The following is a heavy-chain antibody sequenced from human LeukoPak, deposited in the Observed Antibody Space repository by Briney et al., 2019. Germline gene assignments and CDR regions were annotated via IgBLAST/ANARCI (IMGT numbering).Heavy chain of an antibody. V-gene: IGHV3-11*04. CDR2: ISSGGNTI. Sequence: PGGSLRLSCTASGFTFSDYYMSWIRQAPGKGLEWVSSISSGGNTIFYTDSVKGRFTISRDNAKNSLYLQMNSLRADDTAVYYCASSHGGFRSNGYWGQGTLVSVSS. J-gene: IGHJ4*02. CDR1: GFTFSDYY. D-gene: IGHD3-16*01. CDR3: ASSHGGFRSNGY.